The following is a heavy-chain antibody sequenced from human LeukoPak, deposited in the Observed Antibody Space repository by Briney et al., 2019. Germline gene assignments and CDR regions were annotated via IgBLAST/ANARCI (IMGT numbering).Heavy chain of an antibody. V-gene: IGHV3-30*18. Sequence: GRSLRLSCAASGFTFSSYGMHWVRQAPGKGLEWVAVISFDGSNKYYADSVKGRFTISRDNSKNTLYLQMNSLRAEDTAVYYCAKSRSDILTGYYGPFDYWGQGTLVTVSS. D-gene: IGHD3-9*01. CDR3: AKSRSDILTGYYGPFDY. CDR1: GFTFSSYG. CDR2: ISFDGSNK. J-gene: IGHJ4*02.